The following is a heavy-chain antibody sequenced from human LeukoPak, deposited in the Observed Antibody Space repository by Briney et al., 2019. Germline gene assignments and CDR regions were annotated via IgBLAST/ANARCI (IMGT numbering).Heavy chain of an antibody. CDR2: IYYSGST. V-gene: IGHV4-59*12. Sequence: SETLSLTCTVSGGSISSYYWSWIRQPPGKGLEWIGYIYYSGSTNYNPSLKSRVTISVDTSKNQFSLKLSSGTAADTAVYYCASCYYYYYYMDVWGKGTTVTISS. J-gene: IGHJ6*03. CDR1: GGSISSYY. CDR3: ASCYYYYYYMDV.